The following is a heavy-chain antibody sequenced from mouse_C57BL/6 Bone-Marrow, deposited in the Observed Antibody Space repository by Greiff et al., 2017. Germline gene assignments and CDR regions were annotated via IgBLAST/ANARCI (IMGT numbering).Heavy chain of an antibody. J-gene: IGHJ4*01. V-gene: IGHV1-80*01. Sequence: VKLMESGAELVKPGASVKISCKASGYAFSSYWMNWVKQRPGKGLEWIGQIYPGDGDTNYNGKFKGKATLTADKSSSTAYMQLSSLTSEDSAVYFCAKGGSSSFYAMDYWGQGTSVTVSS. CDR3: AKGGSSSFYAMDY. CDR2: IYPGDGDT. CDR1: GYAFSSYW. D-gene: IGHD1-1*01.